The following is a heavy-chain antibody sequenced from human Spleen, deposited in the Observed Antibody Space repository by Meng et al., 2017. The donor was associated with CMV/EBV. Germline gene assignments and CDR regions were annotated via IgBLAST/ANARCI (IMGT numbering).Heavy chain of an antibody. J-gene: IGHJ4*02. D-gene: IGHD3-3*01. Sequence: SETLSLTCTVSRASITSSSYYWGWIRQPPGKGLEWIATIEYRGRAHDNPALKSRVTISSTTSKNQFTLNLRSVTAADMAMYYCAGIDFLSGFRFDYWGQGTLVTVSS. CDR1: RASITSSSYY. CDR3: AGIDFLSGFRFDY. V-gene: IGHV4-39*06. CDR2: IEYRGRA.